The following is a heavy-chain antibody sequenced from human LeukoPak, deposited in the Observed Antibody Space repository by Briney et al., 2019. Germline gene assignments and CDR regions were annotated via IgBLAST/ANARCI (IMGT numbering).Heavy chain of an antibody. V-gene: IGHV5-51*01. CDR3: ASRPYYDSSGYYYYTEYFQH. J-gene: IGHJ1*01. CDR1: GYSFTSYW. D-gene: IGHD3-22*01. CDR2: IYPGDSDT. Sequence: GESLKISCKGSGYSFTSYWIGRVRQMPGKGLEWMGIIYPGDSDTRYSPSFQGQVTISADKSISTAYLQWSSLRASDTAMYYCASRPYYDSSGYYYYTEYFQHWGQGTLVTVSS.